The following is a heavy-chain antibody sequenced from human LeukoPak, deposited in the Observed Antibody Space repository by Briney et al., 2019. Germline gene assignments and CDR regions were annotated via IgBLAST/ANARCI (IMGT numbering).Heavy chain of an antibody. V-gene: IGHV1-69*01. Sequence: GSSVKVSCKASGGTFSSYAISWVRQAPGQGLEWMGGVIPIFGTSQYAQKFQGRVTITADESTSTAYMELSSLRSEDTAVYYCARDRVPAAMRSYYGMDVWGKGTTVTVSS. D-gene: IGHD2-2*01. CDR1: GGTFSSYA. J-gene: IGHJ6*04. CDR2: VIPIFGTS. CDR3: ARDRVPAAMRSYYGMDV.